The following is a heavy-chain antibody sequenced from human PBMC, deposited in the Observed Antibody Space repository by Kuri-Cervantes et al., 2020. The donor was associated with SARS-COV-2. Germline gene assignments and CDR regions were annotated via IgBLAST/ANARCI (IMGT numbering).Heavy chain of an antibody. V-gene: IGHV3-30*18. CDR1: GFTFSSYG. Sequence: LSLTCAASGFTFSSYGIHWVRQAPGKGLEWVAVISYDGSDKYYADSVKGRFTISRDNSKNTLYLQMNSLRAEDTAVYYCAKDPVSLRRQLGGSSNYYGMDVWGQGTTVTVSS. CDR2: ISYDGSDK. J-gene: IGHJ6*02. CDR3: AKDPVSLRRQLGGSSNYYGMDV. D-gene: IGHD6-6*01.